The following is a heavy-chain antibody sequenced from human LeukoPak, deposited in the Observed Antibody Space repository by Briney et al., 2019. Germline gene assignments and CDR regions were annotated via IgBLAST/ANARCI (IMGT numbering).Heavy chain of an antibody. CDR1: GFTFSGHN. CDR2: IRYDGNNK. Sequence: GGYLRLSCAASGFTFSGHNMNWVRQAPGKGLEWVAFIRYDGNNKYYADSVKGRFTISRDNSKNTLYLQINSLRGEDTAVYGCAKDSGSGWYYFDYWGQGTLVTVSS. CDR3: AKDSGSGWYYFDY. D-gene: IGHD6-19*01. V-gene: IGHV3-30*02. J-gene: IGHJ4*02.